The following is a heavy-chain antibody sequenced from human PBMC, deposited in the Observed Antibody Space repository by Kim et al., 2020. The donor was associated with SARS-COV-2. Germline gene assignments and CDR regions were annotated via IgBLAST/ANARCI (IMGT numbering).Heavy chain of an antibody. V-gene: IGHV3-33*01. D-gene: IGHD3-10*01. Sequence: GGSLRLSCAASGFTFKNYAMHWVRQAPGKGLEWVAIIWYDGSNEYYADSVKGRFTISRDNSKNTLYLQMNSLRAEDTAVYYCARDANSLGDSWGQGALVTVSS. CDR3: ARDANSLGDS. CDR2: IWYDGSNE. J-gene: IGHJ4*02. CDR1: GFTFKNYA.